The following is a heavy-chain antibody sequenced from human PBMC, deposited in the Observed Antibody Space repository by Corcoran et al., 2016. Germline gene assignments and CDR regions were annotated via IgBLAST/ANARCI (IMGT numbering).Heavy chain of an antibody. CDR3: ARGPGRIHNYGMDV. Sequence: QVQLQQWGAGLLKPSETLSLTCAVYGGSFSGYYWSWIRQPPGKGLEWIGEINHSGSTNYNPSLKSRVTISVDTSKNQFSLKLSSVTAADTAVYYWARGPGRIHNYGMDVWGQGTTVTVSS. D-gene: IGHD3-10*01. V-gene: IGHV4-34*01. J-gene: IGHJ6*02. CDR2: INHSGST. CDR1: GGSFSGYY.